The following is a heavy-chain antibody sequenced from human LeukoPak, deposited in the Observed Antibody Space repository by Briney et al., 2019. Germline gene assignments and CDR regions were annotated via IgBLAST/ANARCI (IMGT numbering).Heavy chain of an antibody. CDR1: GGTFSSYA. CDR2: ISAYNGNT. CDR3: ARVTGIYDSSGYAKGAHIDY. Sequence: ASVKVSCKASGGTFSSYAISWVRQAPGQGLEWMGWISAYNGNTNYAQKLQGRVTMTTDTSTSTAYMELRSLRSDDTAVYYCARVTGIYDSSGYAKGAHIDYWGQGTLVTVSS. D-gene: IGHD3-22*01. V-gene: IGHV1-18*01. J-gene: IGHJ4*02.